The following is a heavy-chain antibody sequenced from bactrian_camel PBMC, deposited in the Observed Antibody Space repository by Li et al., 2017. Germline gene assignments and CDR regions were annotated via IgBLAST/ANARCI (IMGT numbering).Heavy chain of an antibody. V-gene: IGHV3S1*01. J-gene: IGHJ4*01. CDR3: AVVRTMDWACGFPLRSGRFGH. Sequence: HVQLVESGGGLVQPGGSLRLSCAASGFSFSSYWMHWVRQAPGKGLEWVSHINERGETTFYAESVKGRFTISKDNAKNTLYLQMNSLKPEDTAMYYCAVVRTMDWACGFPLRSGRFGHWGQGTQVTVS. CDR1: GFSFSSYW. D-gene: IGHD5*01. CDR2: INERGETT.